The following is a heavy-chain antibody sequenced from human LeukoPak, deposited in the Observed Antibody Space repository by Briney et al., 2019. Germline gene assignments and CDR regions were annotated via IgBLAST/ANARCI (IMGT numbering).Heavy chain of an antibody. CDR3: ATDRSLIGHHHHDY. J-gene: IGHJ4*02. CDR2: FDPEDGET. V-gene: IGHV1-24*01. CDR1: GYTLTELS. D-gene: IGHD2-8*01. Sequence: ASVKVSCKVSGYTLTELSMHWVRQAPGKGLEWKGGFDPEDGETIYAQKFQGRVTMTEDTSTDTAYMELSSLRSEDTAVYYCATDRSLIGHHHHDYWGQGTLVTVSS.